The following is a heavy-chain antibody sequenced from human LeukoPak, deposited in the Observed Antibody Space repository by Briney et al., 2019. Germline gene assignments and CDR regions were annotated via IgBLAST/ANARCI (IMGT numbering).Heavy chain of an antibody. CDR1: GGSIISTSCY. CDR3: ARQHYDFSNGYFNWLGA. V-gene: IGHV4-39*01. CDR2: IYYSGST. D-gene: IGHD3-3*01. J-gene: IGHJ5*02. Sequence: SETLSLTCTVSGGSIISTSCYWGCIRQPPGKGLEWIGSIYYSGSTYYNPSLKSRVTISVDTSKNQFSLKLSSVTAADTAVYYCARQHYDFSNGYFNWLGAWGEGTLVTVSS.